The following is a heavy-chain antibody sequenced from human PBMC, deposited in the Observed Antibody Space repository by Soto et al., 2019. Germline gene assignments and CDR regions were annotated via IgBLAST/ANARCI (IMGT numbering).Heavy chain of an antibody. J-gene: IGHJ6*03. D-gene: IGHD4-17*01. CDR1: GYTFTSYD. CDR3: ARDLTTVTSNYYYYFMDV. CDR2: MNPNSGNT. V-gene: IGHV1-8*01. Sequence: ASVKVSCKASGYTFTSYDINWVRQATGQGLEWMGWMNPNSGNTGYAQKFQGRVTMTRNTSISTAYMELSSLRSEDTAVYYCARDLTTVTSNYYYYFMDVWGKRTTVTVS.